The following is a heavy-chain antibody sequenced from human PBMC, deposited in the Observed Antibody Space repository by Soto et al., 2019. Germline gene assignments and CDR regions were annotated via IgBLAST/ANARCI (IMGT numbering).Heavy chain of an antibody. CDR1: GFTFSSYS. V-gene: IGHV3-21*01. J-gene: IGHJ6*02. CDR3: ARADCSGGSCYSSYYYYYGMDV. D-gene: IGHD2-15*01. CDR2: ISSSSSYI. Sequence: GGSLRLSCAASGFTFSSYSMNWVRQAPGKGLEWVSSISSSSSYIYYADSVKGRFTISRDNAKNSLYLQMNSLRAEDTAVYYCARADCSGGSCYSSYYYYYGMDVWGQGTTVTVSS.